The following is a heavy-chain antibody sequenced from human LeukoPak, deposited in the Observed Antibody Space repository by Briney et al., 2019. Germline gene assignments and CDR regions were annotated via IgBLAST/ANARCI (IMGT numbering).Heavy chain of an antibody. Sequence: ASVKVPCKASGYTFTGYYMHWVRQAPGQGLEWMGWINPNSGGTNYAQKFQGRVTMTRDTSISTAYMELSRLRSDDTAVYYCATDPVGYCSSDSCYSVDYWGQGTLVTVSS. CDR1: GYTFTGYY. D-gene: IGHD2-15*01. CDR3: ATDPVGYCSSDSCYSVDY. J-gene: IGHJ4*02. CDR2: INPNSGGT. V-gene: IGHV1-2*02.